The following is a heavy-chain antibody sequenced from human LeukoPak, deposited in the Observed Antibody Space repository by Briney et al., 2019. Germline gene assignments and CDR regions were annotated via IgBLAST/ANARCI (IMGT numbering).Heavy chain of an antibody. CDR2: IYPGDSDT. CDR1: GYSFTNYW. Sequence: GESLKISCKGSGYSFTNYWIGWVRQMPGKGLEWMGIIYPGDSDTRYSPSFQGQVTISADKSISTAYLQWSSLKASDTARYYCARRYCSSTSCYAHFDYWGQGTLVTVSS. V-gene: IGHV5-51*01. J-gene: IGHJ4*02. CDR3: ARRYCSSTSCYAHFDY. D-gene: IGHD2-2*01.